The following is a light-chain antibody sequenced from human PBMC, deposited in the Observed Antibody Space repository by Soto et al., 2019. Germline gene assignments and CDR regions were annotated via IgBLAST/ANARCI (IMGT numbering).Light chain of an antibody. CDR1: QSVSSVFSRPHQH. Sequence: EIVMTQSPATLSVSPGERATLSCRASQSVSSVFSRPHQHLAWLQQKPGQTPRLLIYGGSTRATGVPARFSGSGSGTEFTLTISSLQSEDFAVYYCQQYNNWPWTFGQGTKVEIK. CDR3: QQYNNWPWT. J-gene: IGKJ1*01. V-gene: IGKV3-15*01. CDR2: GGS.